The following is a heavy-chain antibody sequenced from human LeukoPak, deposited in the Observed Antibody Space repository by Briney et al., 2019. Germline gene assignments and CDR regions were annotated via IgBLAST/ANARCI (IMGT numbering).Heavy chain of an antibody. CDR2: ISSSGSTI. J-gene: IGHJ4*02. D-gene: IGHD1-26*01. Sequence: PGGSLRLSCAASGFTFSDYYMSWIRQAPGKGLEWVSYISSSGSTIYYADSVKGRFTISRDNAKNSLYLQMNSLRAEDTAVYYCARSSLSLSGSYQIDYWGQGTLVTVSS. V-gene: IGHV3-11*04. CDR1: GFTFSDYY. CDR3: ARSSLSLSGSYQIDY.